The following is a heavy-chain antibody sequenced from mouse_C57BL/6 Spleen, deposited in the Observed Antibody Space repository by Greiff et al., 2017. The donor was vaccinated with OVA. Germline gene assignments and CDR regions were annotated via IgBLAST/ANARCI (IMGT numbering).Heavy chain of an antibody. CDR3: APYDDDVYYAMDY. CDR2: IWSGAST. D-gene: IGHD2-4*01. V-gene: IGHV2-2*01. J-gene: IGHJ4*01. CDR1: GFTLTIYG. Sequence: VQLQESGPGLVQPSQSLSITCTVSGFTLTIYGVHWVRQSPGKGLEWLGVIWSGASTDYDAAFISRQSISKDNSNNQVFFKMNSLQADDTAIYYYAPYDDDVYYAMDYWGQGTSVTVSS.